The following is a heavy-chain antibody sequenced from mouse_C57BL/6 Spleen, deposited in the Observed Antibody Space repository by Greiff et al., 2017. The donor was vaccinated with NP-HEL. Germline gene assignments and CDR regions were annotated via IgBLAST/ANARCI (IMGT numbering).Heavy chain of an antibody. D-gene: IGHD1-1*01. V-gene: IGHV10-3*01. CDR2: IRSKSSNYAT. J-gene: IGHJ1*03. CDR1: GFTFNTYA. CDR3: VREGTTVVATGYFDV. Sequence: EVQGVESGGGLVQPKGSLKLSCAASGFTFNTYAMHWVRQAPGKGLEWVARIRSKSSNYATYYADSVKDRFTISRDDSQSMLYLQMNNLKTEDTAMYSCVREGTTVVATGYFDVWGTGTTVTVSS.